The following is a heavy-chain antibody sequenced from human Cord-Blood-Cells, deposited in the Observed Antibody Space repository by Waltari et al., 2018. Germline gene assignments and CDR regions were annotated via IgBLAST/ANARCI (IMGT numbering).Heavy chain of an antibody. J-gene: IGHJ5*02. D-gene: IGHD2-2*02. CDR3: ARGSGYCSSTSCDSSS. CDR1: GGSFSGYY. Sequence: QVQLQQWGAGLLKPSETLSLTCAVYGGSFSGYYWSWIRQPPGKGLEWIGEINHSGSTNYNPSLKSRVTISVDTSKNQFSLKLSSVTAADTAVYYCARGSGYCSSTSCDSSSWGQGTLVTVSS. V-gene: IGHV4-34*01. CDR2: INHSGST.